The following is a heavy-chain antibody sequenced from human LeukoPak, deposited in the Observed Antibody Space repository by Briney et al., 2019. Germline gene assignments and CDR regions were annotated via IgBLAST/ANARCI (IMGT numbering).Heavy chain of an antibody. CDR3: ARDRELGITGYFDY. D-gene: IGHD7-27*01. J-gene: IGHJ4*02. CDR1: GFTFDDYG. CDR2: INWNGGST. V-gene: IGHV3-20*04. Sequence: GGSLRLSCAASGFTFDDYGMSWVRQGPGKGLELVSGINWNGGSTGYADSVKGRFTISRDNAKNSLYLQMNSLRAEETALYYCARDRELGITGYFDYWGQGTLVTVSS.